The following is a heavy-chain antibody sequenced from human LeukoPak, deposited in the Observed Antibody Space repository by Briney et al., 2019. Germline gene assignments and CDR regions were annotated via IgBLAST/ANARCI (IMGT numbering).Heavy chain of an antibody. CDR1: GYTFTSYY. J-gene: IGHJ4*02. CDR2: INPRGGNT. V-gene: IGHV1-46*01. CDR3: ARDRTHYYESSGYYSRWEY. Sequence: ASVKVSCKASGYTFTSYYMHWVRQAPGQGLEWMGLINPRGGNTRYAQKFQGRVTMTRDTSTSTVYMELSSQRSEDTAMYYCARDRTHYYESSGYYSRWEYWGQGTLVTVSS. D-gene: IGHD3-22*01.